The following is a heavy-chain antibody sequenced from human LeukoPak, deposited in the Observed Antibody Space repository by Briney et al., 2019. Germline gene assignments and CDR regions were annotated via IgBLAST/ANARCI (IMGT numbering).Heavy chain of an antibody. CDR1: GYTLTELS. V-gene: IGHV1-24*01. Sequence: GASVKVSCKVSGYTLTELSMHWVRQAPGKGLEGMGGFDPEDGETIYAQKFQGRVTMTEDTSTDTAYMELCSLRSEDTAVYYCATGYSSGWYAFDYWGQGTLVTVSS. CDR2: FDPEDGET. CDR3: ATGYSSGWYAFDY. D-gene: IGHD6-19*01. J-gene: IGHJ4*02.